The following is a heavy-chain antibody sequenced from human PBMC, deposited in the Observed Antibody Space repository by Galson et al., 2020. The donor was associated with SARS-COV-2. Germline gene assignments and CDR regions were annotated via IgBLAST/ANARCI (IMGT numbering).Heavy chain of an antibody. J-gene: IGHJ4*02. CDR2: INQDGTEK. V-gene: IGHV3-7*01. CDR3: ARDTASNYYGGYDY. D-gene: IGHD3-3*01. Sequence: TGGYLRLSCAASGFTFDIFSMTWVRQAPGKGLEWVANINQDGTEKYYVDSVKGRFTISRDNTKKSLYLQMNGLRAEDTAVYYCARDTASNYYGGYDYWGQGTLVTVSS. CDR1: GFTFDIFS.